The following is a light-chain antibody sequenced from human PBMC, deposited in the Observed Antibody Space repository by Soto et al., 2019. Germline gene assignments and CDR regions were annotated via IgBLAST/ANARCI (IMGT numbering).Light chain of an antibody. CDR3: SSYTTISVV. Sequence: QSVLTQPASVSGSPGQSITISCNGISSDVGGYKSVSWYQHHPGKAPKLMIYDVSNRPSGVSNRFSGSKSGNTASLTISGLQAEDEADYYCSSYTTISVVFGGGTNLTVL. CDR1: SSDVGGYKS. V-gene: IGLV2-14*03. J-gene: IGLJ2*01. CDR2: DVS.